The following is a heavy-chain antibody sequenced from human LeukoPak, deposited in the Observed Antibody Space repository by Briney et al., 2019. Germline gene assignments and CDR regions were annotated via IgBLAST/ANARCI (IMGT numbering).Heavy chain of an antibody. CDR2: ISSSGSTI. V-gene: IGHV3-48*03. J-gene: IGHJ4*02. CDR3: AKGAGGSSSFFDY. Sequence: GGSLRLSCAASGFSFSSYEMNWVRQAPGKGLEWVSYISSSGSTIYYGDSVKGRFTISRDDAENSLYLQMNSLRAEDTAEYYCAKGAGGSSSFFDYWGQGTLVTVSS. D-gene: IGHD2-8*02. CDR1: GFSFSSYE.